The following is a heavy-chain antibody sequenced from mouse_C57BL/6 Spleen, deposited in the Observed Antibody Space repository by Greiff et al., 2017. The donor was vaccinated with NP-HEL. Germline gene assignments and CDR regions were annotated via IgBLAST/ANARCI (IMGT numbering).Heavy chain of an antibody. CDR1: GFTFSSYA. CDR3: ARAITGTFDY. J-gene: IGHJ2*01. V-gene: IGHV5-4*01. Sequence: EVQRVESGGGLVKPGGSLKLSCAASGFTFSSYAMSWVRQTPEKRLEWVATISDGGSYTYYPDNVKGRFTISRDNAKNTLYLQMSHLKSEDTAMYYCARAITGTFDYWGQGTTLTVSS. CDR2: ISDGGSYT. D-gene: IGHD4-1*01.